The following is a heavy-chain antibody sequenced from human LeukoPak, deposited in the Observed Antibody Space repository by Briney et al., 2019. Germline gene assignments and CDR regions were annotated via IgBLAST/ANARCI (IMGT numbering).Heavy chain of an antibody. V-gene: IGHV4-59*01. CDR1: GGSISSYY. D-gene: IGHD3-10*01. J-gene: IGHJ6*02. CDR3: ARDTLWPNYGMDV. CDR2: IYYSGST. Sequence: PSETLSLTCTVSGGSISSYYWSWIRQPPGKGLEWIGYIYYSGSTNYNPSLKSRVTISVDTSKNQFSLKLSSVTAVDTAVYYCARDTLWPNYGMDVWGQGTTVTVSS.